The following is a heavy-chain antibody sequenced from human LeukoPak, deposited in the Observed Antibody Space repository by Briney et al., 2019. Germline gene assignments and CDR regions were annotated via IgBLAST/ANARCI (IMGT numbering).Heavy chain of an antibody. CDR3: ARGIGWLREIDAFDI. D-gene: IGHD5-12*01. CDR2: IYYSGST. CDR1: GGSISSYY. V-gene: IGHV4-59*08. Sequence: SETLSLTCTVSGGSISSYYWSWIRQPPGKGLEWIGYIYYSGSTNYNPSLKSRVTISVDTSKNQFSLKLSSVTAADTAVYYCARGIGWLREIDAFDIWGQGTMVTVSS. J-gene: IGHJ3*02.